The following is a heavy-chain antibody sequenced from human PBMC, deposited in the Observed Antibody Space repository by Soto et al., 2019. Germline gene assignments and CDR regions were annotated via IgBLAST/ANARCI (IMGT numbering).Heavy chain of an antibody. CDR1: GGTFSSYA. V-gene: IGHV1-69*13. J-gene: IGHJ5*02. D-gene: IGHD1-7*01. CDR3: ARKRHNWNYPDLDWFDP. CDR2: IIPIFGTA. Sequence: SVKVSCKASGGTFSSYAISWVRQAPGQGLEWMGGIIPIFGTANYAQKFQGRVTITADESTSTAYMELSSLRSEDTAVYYCARKRHNWNYPDLDWFDPWGQGTLVTVSS.